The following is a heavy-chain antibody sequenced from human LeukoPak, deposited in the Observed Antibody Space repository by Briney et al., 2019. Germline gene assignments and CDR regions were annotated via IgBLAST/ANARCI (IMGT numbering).Heavy chain of an antibody. D-gene: IGHD6-19*01. CDR1: GYTFTSSY. J-gene: IGHJ6*04. V-gene: IGHV1-46*01. CDR2: INPSGGST. CDR3: ARDGGIAVAGRTLAYGMDV. Sequence: ASVEVSCKASGYTFTSSYMHLVRQSPGHRGEGLDIINPSGGSTSYAQKFQGRVTMTRDTSTSTVYMELSSLRSEDTAAYYCARDGGIAVAGRTLAYGMDVWGKGTTVTVSS.